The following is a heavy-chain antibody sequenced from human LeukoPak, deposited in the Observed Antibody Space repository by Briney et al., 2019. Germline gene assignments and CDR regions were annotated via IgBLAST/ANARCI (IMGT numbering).Heavy chain of an antibody. D-gene: IGHD1-1*01. V-gene: IGHV3-66*01. CDR2: IYSGGST. CDR3: ARETGVYYFDY. CDR1: GFTVSNNY. J-gene: IGHJ4*02. Sequence: GGSLRLSCAASGFTVSNNYMSWVRQAPGKGLEWVSVIYSGGSTYYADSVKGRFTISRDNSKNTLYLQMNSLRAEDTAVYYCARETGVYYFDYWGQGALVTVSS.